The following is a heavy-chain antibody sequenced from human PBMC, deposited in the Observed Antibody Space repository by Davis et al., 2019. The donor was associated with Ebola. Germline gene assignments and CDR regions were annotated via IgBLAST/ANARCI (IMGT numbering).Heavy chain of an antibody. D-gene: IGHD6-13*01. CDR2: ISGSGGSS. V-gene: IGHV3-23*01. Sequence: PGGSLRLSCAASGFTFSSYAMSWVRQAPGKGLEWVSAISGSGGSSNYAVSVKGRFTVSRDNSRNTLYLQLNSLRAEDTAVYYCAKIPQQQQRYWFDPWGQGTLVTVSS. CDR1: GFTFSSYA. J-gene: IGHJ5*02. CDR3: AKIPQQQQRYWFDP.